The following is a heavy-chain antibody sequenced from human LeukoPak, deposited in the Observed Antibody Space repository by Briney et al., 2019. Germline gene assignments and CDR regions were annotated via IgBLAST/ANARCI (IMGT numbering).Heavy chain of an antibody. CDR3: ARDIGRARGDY. Sequence: VSVKVSCKASGYTFTGYYMRWVRQAPGQGLEWMGWINPNSGGTNYAQKFQGRVTMTRDTSISTAYMELSRLRSDDTAVYYCARDIGRARGDYWGQGTLVTVSS. CDR2: INPNSGGT. J-gene: IGHJ4*02. D-gene: IGHD1-26*01. CDR1: GYTFTGYY. V-gene: IGHV1-2*02.